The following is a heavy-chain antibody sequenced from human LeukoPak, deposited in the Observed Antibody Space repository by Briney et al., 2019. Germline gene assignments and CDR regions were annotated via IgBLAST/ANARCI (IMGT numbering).Heavy chain of an antibody. V-gene: IGHV1-18*01. CDR1: GYTFTSYD. Sequence: ASVKVSCKASGYTFTSYDISWLRQAPGQGLEWMGRISAYNGNTNYAQKLQDRVTMTTDTSTRTAYMGLRSLRSDDTAVYFCAREYYDYYEGFDYWGQGTLVTVSS. D-gene: IGHD3-22*01. J-gene: IGHJ4*02. CDR3: AREYYDYYEGFDY. CDR2: ISAYNGNT.